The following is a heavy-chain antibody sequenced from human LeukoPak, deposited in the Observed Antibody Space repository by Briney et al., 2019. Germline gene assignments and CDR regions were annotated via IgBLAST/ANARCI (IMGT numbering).Heavy chain of an antibody. Sequence: ASVKVSCKVSGYTLTELSMHWVRQAPGKGLEWMGGFDPEDGETIYAQKFQGRVTLATDTSTSTAYMELRSLRSDDTAIYYCARDIYYYDSLQPVMNDWGQGTLVTVSS. CDR3: ARDIYYYDSLQPVMND. J-gene: IGHJ4*02. CDR1: GYTLTELS. D-gene: IGHD3-22*01. V-gene: IGHV1-24*01. CDR2: FDPEDGET.